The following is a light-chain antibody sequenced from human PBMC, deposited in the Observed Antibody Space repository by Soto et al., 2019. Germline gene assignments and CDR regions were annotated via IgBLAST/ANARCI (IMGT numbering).Light chain of an antibody. V-gene: IGLV2-8*01. J-gene: IGLJ2*01. Sequence: QSALTQPPSASGSLGQSVTISCTGTIGDIGSYYYVSWYQQHPGKAPKLIIYEVSERPSGVPDRFSGSKSGNTASLTVSGLQAGDEADYYCSSYTSFTTLLCGGGTKLTVL. CDR2: EVS. CDR1: IGDIGSYYY. CDR3: SSYTSFTTLL.